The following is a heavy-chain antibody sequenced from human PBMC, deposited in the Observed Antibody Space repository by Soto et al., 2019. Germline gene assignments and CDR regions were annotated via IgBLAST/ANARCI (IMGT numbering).Heavy chain of an antibody. Sequence: PSETLYLTCTVSGGSLSRYYWSWIRQPPGKGLEWIAYIYDSGSNDYNPSLKSRVTISVDTSKNQFSLKLSSVTAADTAVYYCARHRSGSFSAGYFDYWGQGTLVTVSS. CDR1: GGSLSRYY. D-gene: IGHD1-26*01. CDR3: ARHRSGSFSAGYFDY. CDR2: IYDSGSN. J-gene: IGHJ4*02. V-gene: IGHV4-59*08.